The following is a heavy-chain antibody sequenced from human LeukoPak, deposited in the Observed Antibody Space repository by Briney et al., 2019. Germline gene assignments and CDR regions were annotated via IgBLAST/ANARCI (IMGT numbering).Heavy chain of an antibody. D-gene: IGHD3-22*01. Sequence: GGSLRLSCAASGFTFSSYAMSWVRQAPGRGLEWVSAISGGGSKTYYADSVQGRFTISRDNSKNTLYLQMNSLRAEDTAVYYCAKGAIIVAQTYDYWGQGTLVTVSS. J-gene: IGHJ4*02. CDR3: AKGAIIVAQTYDY. CDR1: GFTFSSYA. V-gene: IGHV3-23*01. CDR2: ISGGGSKT.